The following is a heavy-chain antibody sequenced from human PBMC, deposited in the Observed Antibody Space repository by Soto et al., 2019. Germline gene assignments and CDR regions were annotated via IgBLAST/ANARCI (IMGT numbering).Heavy chain of an antibody. D-gene: IGHD2-2*01. CDR2: ISGSGGST. CDR1: GVTFSSYA. Sequence: GGSLRLSCASSGVTFSSYAMSWVRQAPGKGLEWVSAISGSGGSTYYADSVKGRFTISRDNSKNTLYLQMNSLRAEDTAVYYCAKDPGVPGDIVVVPAATNWGQGTLVTVSS. CDR3: AKDPGVPGDIVVVPAATN. V-gene: IGHV3-23*01. J-gene: IGHJ4*02.